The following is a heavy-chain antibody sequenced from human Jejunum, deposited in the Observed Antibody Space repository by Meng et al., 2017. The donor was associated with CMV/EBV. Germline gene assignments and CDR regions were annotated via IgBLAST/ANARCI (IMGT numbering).Heavy chain of an antibody. Sequence: AGMTWVRQAPGKGLEWIGRMKGYGGTIDYAAPVEGRFTISGDDSKNTLYLQMNSLKTEDTAVYYCTTGARRRITGTTAGGSGTDVWGQGTTVTVSS. CDR1: AG. J-gene: IGHJ6*02. CDR3: TTGARRRITGTTAGGSGTDV. V-gene: IGHV3-15*01. CDR2: MKGYGGTI. D-gene: IGHD1-7*01.